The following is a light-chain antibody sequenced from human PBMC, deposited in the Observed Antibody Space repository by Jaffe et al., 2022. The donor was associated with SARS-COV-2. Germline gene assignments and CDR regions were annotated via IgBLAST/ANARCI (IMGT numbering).Light chain of an antibody. V-gene: IGKV1D-16*01. CDR1: QGISNW. J-gene: IGKJ5*01. Sequence: DIQMTQSPSSLSAFVGDRVTITCRASQGISNWLVWYQLKPGKAPKSLIFAASFLQSGVPSRFSGSGYGTDFTLTISSLQPEDFATYYCQQYDSFPLTFGQGTRLEIK. CDR2: AAS. CDR3: QQYDSFPLT.